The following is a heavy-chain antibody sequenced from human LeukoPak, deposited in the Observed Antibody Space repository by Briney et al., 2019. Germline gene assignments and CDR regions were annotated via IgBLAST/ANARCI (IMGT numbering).Heavy chain of an antibody. CDR2: IYSGGST. Sequence: GGSLRLSCAASGFTVSSNYMSWVRQAPGKGLEWVSVIYSGGSTYYADSVKGRFTISRDNSKNTLYLQMNSLRAEDTAVYYCARSGNTLGIAVAGFDYWGQGTLVTVSS. V-gene: IGHV3-53*01. J-gene: IGHJ4*02. CDR3: ARSGNTLGIAVAGFDY. CDR1: GFTVSSNY. D-gene: IGHD6-19*01.